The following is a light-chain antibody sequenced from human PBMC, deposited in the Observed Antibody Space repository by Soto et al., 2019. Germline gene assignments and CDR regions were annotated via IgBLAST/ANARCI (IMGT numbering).Light chain of an antibody. V-gene: IGLV2-14*01. CDR2: QVT. CDR1: SIDHAIYEY. J-gene: IGLJ1*01. Sequence: SAVTQPDSVSASPGQSITVSCTGNSIDHAIYEYVSWYQQQPGKAPKLMIYQVTNRPSGVSKRFSGSRSGDTASLTISGLQAEDEADYYCSSYTDSSNYVFGTGTKVTVL. CDR3: SSYTDSSNYV.